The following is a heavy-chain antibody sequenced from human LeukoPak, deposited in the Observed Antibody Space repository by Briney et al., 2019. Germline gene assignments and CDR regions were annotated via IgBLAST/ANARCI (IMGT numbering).Heavy chain of an antibody. J-gene: IGHJ4*02. V-gene: IGHV3-23*01. CDR3: AKDLEQQLAIYFDY. CDR2: ISGSGGST. D-gene: IGHD6-13*01. Sequence: GGSLRLSCAASGFTFSSYAMSWVRQAPGKGLEWVSAISGSGGSTYYADSVKGRFTISRDNSKNTLYLQMNSLRAEDTAVDYCAKDLEQQLAIYFDYWGQGTLVTVSS. CDR1: GFTFSSYA.